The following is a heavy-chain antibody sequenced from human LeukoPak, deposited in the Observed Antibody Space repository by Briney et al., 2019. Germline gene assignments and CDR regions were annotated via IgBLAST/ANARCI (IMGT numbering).Heavy chain of an antibody. CDR2: ISGSGGST. D-gene: IGHD5-12*01. V-gene: IGHV3-23*01. CDR3: AKDIVAAPSGWFDP. CDR1: GFTFSSYA. J-gene: IGHJ5*02. Sequence: QPGGSLRLSCAASGFTFSSYAMSWVRQAPGKGLEWVSAISGSGGSTYYADSVKGRFTISRDNSKNTLYPQMNSLRAEDTAVYYCAKDIVAAPSGWFDPWGQGTLVTVSS.